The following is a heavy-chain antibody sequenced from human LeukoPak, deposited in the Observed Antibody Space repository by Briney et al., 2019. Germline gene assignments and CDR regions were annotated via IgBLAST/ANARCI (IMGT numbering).Heavy chain of an antibody. V-gene: IGHV3-74*01. CDR3: VLGAYWNDDKNAFHI. D-gene: IGHD1-1*01. CDR1: GFTFSTYC. CDR2: ICPDGTVT. J-gene: IGHJ3*02. Sequence: GGSLRLSCAASGFTFSTYCMHWVRQAPGKGPMRVSRICPDGTVTNYADSVKARFIISRDNARNTVYLQMNSLRVEDTAVYFCVLGAYWNDDKNAFHIWGPGTMVTVSS.